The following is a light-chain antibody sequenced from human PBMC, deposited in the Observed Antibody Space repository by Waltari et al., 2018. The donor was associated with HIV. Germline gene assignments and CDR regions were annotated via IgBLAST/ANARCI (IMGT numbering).Light chain of an antibody. CDR2: TAT. J-gene: IGKJ3*01. CDR1: QNIKNY. CDR3: QQSYSSPT. V-gene: IGKV1-39*01. Sequence: DIQMTQSPSSLSASIGDRVTITCRTSQNIKNYLNWYQQKPGKAPKMLIYTATTLQSGVSSRFNGSRSGTDFTLTITGLEPEDFALYFCQQSYSSPTFGPGTTVDVK.